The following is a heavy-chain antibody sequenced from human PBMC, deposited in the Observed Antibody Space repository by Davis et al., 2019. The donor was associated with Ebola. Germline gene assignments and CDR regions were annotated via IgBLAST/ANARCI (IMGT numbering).Heavy chain of an antibody. CDR1: GFTFSDYW. Sequence: GESLKISCAASGFTFSDYWMVWVRQAPGKGLEWVANIKQDGSDKYYLDSVEDRFIISRDNAQNFLYLQMNRLRAEDTGVYYCLRGSSRPVWGQGTLVTVSS. CDR2: IKQDGSDK. J-gene: IGHJ4*02. CDR3: LRGSSRPV. V-gene: IGHV3-7*03. D-gene: IGHD3-10*01.